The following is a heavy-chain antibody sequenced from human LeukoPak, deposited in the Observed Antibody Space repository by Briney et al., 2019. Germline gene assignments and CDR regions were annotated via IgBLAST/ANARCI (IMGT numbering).Heavy chain of an antibody. D-gene: IGHD4-17*01. CDR2: ISGIST. V-gene: IGHV3-23*01. CDR3: ARDPNGNYVGAFDFQR. J-gene: IGHJ1*01. Sequence: GGSLRLSCAASGFTFSNYALTWVRQAPGRGLEWVSSISGISTYYADSVKGSFSISRDNYKNTLYLQMSSLRAEDTAVYYCARDPNGNYVGAFDFQRWGQGTLVTVSS. CDR1: GFTFSNYA.